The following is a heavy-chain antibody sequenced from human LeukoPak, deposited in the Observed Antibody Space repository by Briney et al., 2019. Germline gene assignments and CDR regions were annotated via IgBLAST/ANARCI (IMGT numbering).Heavy chain of an antibody. V-gene: IGHV3-11*04. Sequence: GGSLRLSCAASGLTFSDYYMTWIRQAPGKGLEWVSSISGTGTTIYSADSVRGRFTVSRDNARNSLFMHMNSLRAEDTAVYYCAVQITMIVVVPYFDYWGQGTLVTVSS. CDR3: AVQITMIVVVPYFDY. J-gene: IGHJ4*02. D-gene: IGHD3-22*01. CDR2: ISGTGTTI. CDR1: GLTFSDYY.